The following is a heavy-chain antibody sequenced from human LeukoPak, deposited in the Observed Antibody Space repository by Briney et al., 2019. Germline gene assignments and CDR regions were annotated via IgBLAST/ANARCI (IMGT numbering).Heavy chain of an antibody. CDR2: IYYSGST. V-gene: IGHV4-30-4*08. D-gene: IGHD2-15*01. CDR1: GGSISSGDYY. Sequence: PSQTLSLTCTVSGGSISSGDYYWSWIRQRPGKGLEWIGYIYYSGSTYYNPSLKSRVTISVDTSKNQFSLKLSSVTAADTAVYYCARERVVVAVTNWFDPWGQGTLVTVSS. J-gene: IGHJ5*02. CDR3: ARERVVVAVTNWFDP.